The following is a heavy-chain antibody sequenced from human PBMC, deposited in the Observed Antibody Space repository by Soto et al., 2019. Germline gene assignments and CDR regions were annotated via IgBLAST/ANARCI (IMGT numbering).Heavy chain of an antibody. V-gene: IGHV4-39*01. CDR3: ARLSRHRQWPPHYFDY. Sequence: QLQLQESGPGLVKPSETLSLTCTVSGGSISSSSYYWGWIRQPPGKGLEWIGSIYYSGSTYYNPSLKSQVTISVDTSKNQFSLKLSSVTAADTAVYYCARLSRHRQWPPHYFDYWGQGTLVTVSS. J-gene: IGHJ4*02. D-gene: IGHD6-19*01. CDR1: GGSISSSSYY. CDR2: IYYSGST.